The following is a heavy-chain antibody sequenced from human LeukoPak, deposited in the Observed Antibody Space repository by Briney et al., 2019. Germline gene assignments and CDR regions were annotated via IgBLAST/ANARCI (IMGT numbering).Heavy chain of an antibody. CDR3: GRGGNWNDF. Sequence: GGSLRLSCVASGFTFSGYWMSWVRQAPGKGLEWVANIKPDGSDKDYVDSVKGRFSISRDNSKNLLYLQMNVLRAEDTAVYYCGRGGNWNDFWGQGTLVTVSS. D-gene: IGHD1-1*01. CDR1: GFTFSGYW. CDR2: IKPDGSDK. V-gene: IGHV3-7*03. J-gene: IGHJ4*02.